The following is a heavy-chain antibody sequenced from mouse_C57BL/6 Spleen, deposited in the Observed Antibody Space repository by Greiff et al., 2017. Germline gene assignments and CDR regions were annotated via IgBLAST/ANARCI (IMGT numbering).Heavy chain of an antibody. V-gene: IGHV1-15*01. Sequence: QVQLKQSGAELVRPGASVTLSCKASGYTFTDYEMHWVKQTPVHGLEWIGAIDPETGGTAYNQKFKGKAILTADKSSSTAYMELRSLTSEDSAVYYCTREYYYGSSYFDYWGQGTTLTVSS. J-gene: IGHJ2*01. CDR2: IDPETGGT. CDR1: GYTFTDYE. CDR3: TREYYYGSSYFDY. D-gene: IGHD1-1*01.